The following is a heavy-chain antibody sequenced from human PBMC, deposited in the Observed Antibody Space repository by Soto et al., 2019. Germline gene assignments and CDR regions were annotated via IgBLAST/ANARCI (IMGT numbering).Heavy chain of an antibody. D-gene: IGHD2-2*01. V-gene: IGHV1-2*04. CDR1: GYTFTGYY. CDR3: ARRYCSSTSCYGSRTDNWFDP. CDR2: INPNSGGT. Sequence: ASVKVSCKASGYTFTGYYMHWVRQAPGQGLEWMGWINPNSGGTNYAQKFQGWATMTRDTSISTAYMELSRLRSDDTAVYYCARRYCSSTSCYGSRTDNWFDPWGQGTLVTVSS. J-gene: IGHJ5*02.